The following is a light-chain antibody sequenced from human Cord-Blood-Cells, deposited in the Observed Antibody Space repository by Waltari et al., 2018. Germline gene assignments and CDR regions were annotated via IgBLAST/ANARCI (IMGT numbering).Light chain of an antibody. CDR2: GAS. CDR3: QQYGSSPLT. Sequence: LVLTRSAATPTFSPVERATISCRASQSVSSSYLAWYQQKPGQAPRLLIYGASSRATGIPDRFSGSGSGTDFTLTISRLEPEDFAVYYCQQYGSSPLTFGGGTKVEIK. J-gene: IGKJ4*01. V-gene: IGKV3-20*01. CDR1: QSVSSSY.